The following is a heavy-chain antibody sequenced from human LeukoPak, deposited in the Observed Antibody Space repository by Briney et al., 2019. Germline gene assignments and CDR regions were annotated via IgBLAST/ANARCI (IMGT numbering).Heavy chain of an antibody. CDR2: INHSGST. Sequence: SETLSLACAVYGGSFSGYYWSWIRQPPGKGLEWIGEINHSGSTNYNPSLKSRVTISVDTSKNQFSLKLSSVTAADTAVYYCARRRIPMVRGVILRGDSARGGWFDPWGQGTLVTVSS. J-gene: IGHJ5*02. D-gene: IGHD3-10*01. CDR1: GGSFSGYY. V-gene: IGHV4-34*01. CDR3: ARRRIPMVRGVILRGDSARGGWFDP.